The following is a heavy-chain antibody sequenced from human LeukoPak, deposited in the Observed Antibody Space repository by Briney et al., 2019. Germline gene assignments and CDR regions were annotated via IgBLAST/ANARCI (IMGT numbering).Heavy chain of an antibody. D-gene: IGHD4-17*01. CDR1: GFTFRSHG. V-gene: IGHV3-48*01. Sequence: GGSLRLSCAGFGFTFRSHGMNWVRQAPGKGLEWVSYISSSGDRIYYADSVRGRLAISRDNDGNSLFLEMNTLRAEDTAVYYCARANPTTPIYYFDFWGRGTLVTVSS. CDR3: ARANPTTPIYYFDF. CDR2: ISSSGDRI. J-gene: IGHJ4*02.